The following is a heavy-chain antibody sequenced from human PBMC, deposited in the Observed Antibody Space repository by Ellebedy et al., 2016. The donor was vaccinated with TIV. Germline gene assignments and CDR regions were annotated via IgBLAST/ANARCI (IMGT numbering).Heavy chain of an antibody. Sequence: SETLSLTXTVSGGSISSGGYYWSWIRQHPGKGLEWIGYIYYSGSTYYNPSLKSRVTISVDTSKNQFSLKLRSVTAADTAVYYCARTWFGQFPPPSYGMDVWGQGTTVTVSS. CDR3: ARTWFGQFPPPSYGMDV. D-gene: IGHD3-10*01. CDR1: GGSISSGGYY. J-gene: IGHJ6*02. V-gene: IGHV4-31*03. CDR2: IYYSGST.